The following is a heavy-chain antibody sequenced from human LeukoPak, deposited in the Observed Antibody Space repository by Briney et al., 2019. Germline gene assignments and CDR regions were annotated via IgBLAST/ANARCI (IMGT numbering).Heavy chain of an antibody. CDR3: ARVGYSSSQIAGYFDP. V-gene: IGHV6-1*01. CDR1: GDSVSSNSAA. D-gene: IGHD6-13*01. Sequence: SQTLSLTCAISGDSVSSNSAAWNWIRQSPSRGLEWLGRTYYRSKWYNDYAVSVKSRITINPDTSKNQFSLQLNSVTPEDTAVYYCARVGYSSSQIAGYFDPWGQGTLVTVSS. CDR2: TYYRSKWYN. J-gene: IGHJ5*02.